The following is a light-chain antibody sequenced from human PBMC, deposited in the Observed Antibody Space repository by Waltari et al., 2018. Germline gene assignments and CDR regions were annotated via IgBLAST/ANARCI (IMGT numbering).Light chain of an antibody. V-gene: IGKV3-20*01. CDR2: GIS. CDR1: QSVSSSL. J-gene: IGKJ4*01. CDR3: QQYADSPLT. Sequence: EIVLTQSPGTLSLSPGQRATLSCRASQSVSSSLLAWYQQKPGQAPRLLIYGISSRATGIPDRFGGSGSGTDFTLTISSLEPEDFAVYYCQQYADSPLTFGGGTKVEIK.